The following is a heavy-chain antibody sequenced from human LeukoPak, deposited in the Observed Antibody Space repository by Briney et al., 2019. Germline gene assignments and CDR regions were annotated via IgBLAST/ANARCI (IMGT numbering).Heavy chain of an antibody. Sequence: QAGGSLRLSCAASGFTFSTYAMHWVRQPPGKGLEWVSAISGSGGATYHADAGSVKGRFIISRDNSKNTLYLQINSLRVEDTAVYYCAKDGYNYDSSGHFDYWGQGTLVTVSS. CDR3: AKDGYNYDSSGHFDY. D-gene: IGHD3-22*01. J-gene: IGHJ4*02. CDR1: GFTFSTYA. CDR2: ISGSGGAT. V-gene: IGHV3-23*01.